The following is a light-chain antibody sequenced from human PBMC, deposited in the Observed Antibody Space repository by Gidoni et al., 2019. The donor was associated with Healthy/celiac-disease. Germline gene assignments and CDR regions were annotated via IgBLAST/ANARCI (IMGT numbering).Light chain of an antibody. V-gene: IGKV1-39*01. Sequence: IQMTQSPTSLSSSVGDRVTLTCRASQSISSYLNWYQQKPGQAPKLPIYAASSLQSGVPSRFSGSGSGTDFTLTISSLQPEDFATYYCQQSYSTPRTFGQXTKVEIK. CDR1: QSISSY. CDR2: AAS. CDR3: QQSYSTPRT. J-gene: IGKJ1*01.